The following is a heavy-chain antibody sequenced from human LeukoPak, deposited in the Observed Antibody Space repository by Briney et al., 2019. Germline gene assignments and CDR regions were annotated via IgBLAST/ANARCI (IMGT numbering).Heavy chain of an antibody. CDR1: GYTLSELS. D-gene: IGHD3-9*01. J-gene: IGHJ4*02. V-gene: IGHV1-24*01. Sequence: GASVKVSCKVSGYTLSELSMHWVRQAPGKGLEGMGGFDPEDGETIYAQKFQGRVTMTEDTSTDTAYMELSSLRSEDTAVYYCATGGGYDILTGFVYWGQGTLVTVSS. CDR2: FDPEDGET. CDR3: ATGGGYDILTGFVY.